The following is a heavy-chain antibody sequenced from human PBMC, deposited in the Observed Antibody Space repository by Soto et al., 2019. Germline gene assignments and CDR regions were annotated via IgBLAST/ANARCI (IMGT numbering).Heavy chain of an antibody. CDR3: ARPQGSGWRFNALDF. CDR1: GGTFGRNA. J-gene: IGHJ3*01. Sequence: QVVLVQSGAEVKNPGSSVKVSCKASGGTFGRNAINWVRQAPGQGFERMGGIIPMFDTANHAQKFRDRIMITADESTNTAYLELKDLRSEDTAIYYCARPQGSGWRFNALDFWGQGTMVTVSS. V-gene: IGHV1-69*01. CDR2: IIPMFDTA. D-gene: IGHD6-19*01.